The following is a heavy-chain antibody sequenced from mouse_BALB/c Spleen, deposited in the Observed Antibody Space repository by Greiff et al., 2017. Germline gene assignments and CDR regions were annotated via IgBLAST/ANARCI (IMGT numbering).Heavy chain of an antibody. D-gene: IGHD2-3*01. CDR1: GYSFTGYN. Sequence: EVQRVESGPELEKPGASVKISCKASGYSFTGYNMNWVKQSNGKSLEWIGNIDPYYGGTSYNQKFKGKATLTVDKSSSTAYMQLKSLTSEDSAVYYCARSSYDYGYFDVWGAGTTVTVSS. J-gene: IGHJ1*01. CDR2: IDPYYGGT. CDR3: ARSSYDYGYFDV. V-gene: IGHV1-39*01.